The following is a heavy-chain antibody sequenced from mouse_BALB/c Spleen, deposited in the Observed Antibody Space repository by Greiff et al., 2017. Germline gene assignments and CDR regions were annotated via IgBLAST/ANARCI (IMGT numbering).Heavy chain of an antibody. CDR3: ARRYGSSYWYFDV. Sequence: QVQLKESGAELVRPGSSVKISCKASGYAFSSYWMNWVKQRPGQGLEWIGQIYPGDGDTNYNGKFKGKATLTADKSSSTAYMQLSSLTSEDSAVYFCARRYGSSYWYFDVWGAGTTVTVSS. CDR1: GYAFSSYW. CDR2: IYPGDGDT. V-gene: IGHV1-80*01. J-gene: IGHJ1*01. D-gene: IGHD1-1*01.